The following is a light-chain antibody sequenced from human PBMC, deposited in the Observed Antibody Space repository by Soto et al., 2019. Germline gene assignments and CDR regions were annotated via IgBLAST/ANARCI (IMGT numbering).Light chain of an antibody. CDR2: ENN. CDR1: SPNIGSDY. CDR3: AAWDKSLSGGV. V-gene: IGLV1-51*02. Sequence: QSVLTQPPSVSAAPGQSVTISCLGSSPNIGSDYVSWYQQLPGTAPKLLIYENNKRPSGIPDRFSGSKSGTSATLGITGLQTGDEADYYCAAWDKSLSGGVFGGGTKVTVL. J-gene: IGLJ2*01.